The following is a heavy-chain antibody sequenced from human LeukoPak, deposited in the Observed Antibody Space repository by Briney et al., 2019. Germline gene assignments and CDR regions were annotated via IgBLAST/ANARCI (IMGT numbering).Heavy chain of an antibody. V-gene: IGHV3-74*01. Sequence: PGGSLRLSCAASGFAFSSYWIHWVRQAPGKGLVWVSRINSGGSDSIYADSAKGRFTISRDNAQNTVYLQMNSLRAEDTAIYYCARGHSTGCFDYWGQGTLVTVSS. J-gene: IGHJ4*02. D-gene: IGHD1-14*01. CDR1: GFAFSSYW. CDR2: INSGGSDS. CDR3: ARGHSTGCFDY.